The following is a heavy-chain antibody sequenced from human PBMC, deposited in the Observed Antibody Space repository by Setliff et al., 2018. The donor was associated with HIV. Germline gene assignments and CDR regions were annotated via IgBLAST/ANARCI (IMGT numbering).Heavy chain of an antibody. Sequence: ASVKVSCKASGYTFTTYAIHWVRQAPGQRLEWMGWINAGNGDTKYSQKFQGRVTMTRDTSTSTVYMELSSLRSEDTAVYYCARGMWPEAPFGVVIPDAFDIWGQGTMVTVSS. J-gene: IGHJ3*02. CDR3: ARGMWPEAPFGVVIPDAFDI. V-gene: IGHV1-3*01. CDR1: GYTFTTYA. CDR2: INAGNGDT. D-gene: IGHD3-3*01.